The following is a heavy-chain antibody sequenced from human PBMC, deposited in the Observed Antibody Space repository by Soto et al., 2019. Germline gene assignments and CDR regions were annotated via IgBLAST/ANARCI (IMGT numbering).Heavy chain of an antibody. CDR1: GFIFSDHY. Sequence: PGGSLRLSCASSGFIFSDHYITWLRLAPGKGPEFLSYISRDSRYSHYADSLRGRITISRDNAKKFLYLQLDSLRAEDTAVYYCARMRTPPYWVAESGQELREAFDMWGSGTMVTVSS. J-gene: IGHJ3*02. D-gene: IGHD2-8*02. CDR3: ARMRTPPYWVAESGQELREAFDM. CDR2: ISRDSRYS. V-gene: IGHV3-11*03.